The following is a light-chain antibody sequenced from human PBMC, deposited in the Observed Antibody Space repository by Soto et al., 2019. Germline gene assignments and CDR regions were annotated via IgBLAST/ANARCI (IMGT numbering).Light chain of an antibody. CDR1: QSISSSY. V-gene: IGKV3-20*01. CDR3: QHFDSSPFT. Sequence: EVVLTQSPGTLSLSPGERATLSCRASQSISSSYLAWYQQKPGQAPRLLIYAASTRATGIPDRFSGSGSGTDFTLTIGTLEPEDFAVYYCQHFDSSPFTFGGGTKADI. CDR2: AAS. J-gene: IGKJ4*01.